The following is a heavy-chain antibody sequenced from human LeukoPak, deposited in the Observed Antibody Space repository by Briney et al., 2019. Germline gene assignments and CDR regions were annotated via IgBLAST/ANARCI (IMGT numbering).Heavy chain of an antibody. CDR1: GFTFSSYA. Sequence: GGPLRLSCTAAGFTFSSYAMNWVRQAPGKGLEWVSGIGAGGTFTYYADSVKGRFTISRDNAKDALHLRMDNLRVEDTAVYYCARARWSSTGWFLGYWGQGTLVTVSS. CDR3: ARARWSSTGWFLGY. V-gene: IGHV3-23*01. CDR2: IGAGGTFT. J-gene: IGHJ4*02. D-gene: IGHD6-19*01.